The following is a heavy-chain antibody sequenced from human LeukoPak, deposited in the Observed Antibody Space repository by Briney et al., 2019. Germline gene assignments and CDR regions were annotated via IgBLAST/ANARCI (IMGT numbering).Heavy chain of an antibody. CDR2: IYHSGST. Sequence: SETLSLTCAVSGASISNDNWWSWVRQTPGKGLEWIGEIYHSGSTSYNPSLRNRVTISVDKSNNRFSLRLTSVTAADTAMYYCAANGWYCLDHWGQGALVTVSS. CDR3: AANGWYCLDH. CDR1: GASISNDNW. D-gene: IGHD6-19*01. V-gene: IGHV4-4*02. J-gene: IGHJ1*01.